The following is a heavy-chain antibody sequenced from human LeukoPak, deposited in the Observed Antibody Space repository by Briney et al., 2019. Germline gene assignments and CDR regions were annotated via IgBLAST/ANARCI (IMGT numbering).Heavy chain of an antibody. Sequence: GESLKISCKGSGYSFTSYWIGWVRQMPGKGLEWMGIIYPGDSDTRYSPSFQGQVTTSADKSISTAYLQWSSLKASDTAMYYCARLLATVWPLGYFDYWGQGTLVTVSS. CDR1: GYSFTSYW. CDR3: ARLLATVWPLGYFDY. D-gene: IGHD4-17*01. J-gene: IGHJ4*02. V-gene: IGHV5-51*01. CDR2: IYPGDSDT.